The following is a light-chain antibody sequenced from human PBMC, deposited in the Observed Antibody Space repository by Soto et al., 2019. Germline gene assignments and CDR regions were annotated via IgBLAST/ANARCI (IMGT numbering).Light chain of an antibody. Sequence: DIQMTQSPSSLSASVGDRVTITCQASQDISNYLNWYQQKPGKAPKLLIYDASNLETGVPSRFSGGGSGTDFTLTISSLQPEDFATYYCQQSYSTPRTFGQGTKVDIK. CDR2: DAS. CDR3: QQSYSTPRT. CDR1: QDISNY. J-gene: IGKJ1*01. V-gene: IGKV1-39*01.